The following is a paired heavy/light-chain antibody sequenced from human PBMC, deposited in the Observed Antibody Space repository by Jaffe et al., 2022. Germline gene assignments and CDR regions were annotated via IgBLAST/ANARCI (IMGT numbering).Light chain of an antibody. J-gene: IGKJ3*01. V-gene: IGKV1-39*01. CDR2: AAS. CDR3: QESYSAPPQFT. CDR1: QSIGIN. Sequence: DIQVTQSPSSLSASVGDRVTITCRTSQSIGINLNWYQKKPGNAPRLLIYAASSLESSVPLRFSGSGSGTDFILTISGLQPEDVATYYCQESYSAPPQFTFGPGTKVDIK.
Heavy chain of an antibody. CDR3: AKGLPGYCSSTVCYAYWFDP. D-gene: IGHD2-2*01. CDR2: IGGSDGNK. CDR1: GFTFSNYA. V-gene: IGHV3-23*01. J-gene: IGHJ5*02. Sequence: EVQLLESGGGLIQPGGSLRLSCSASGFTFSNYAMSWVRQAPGKGLEWVSAIGGSDGNKYYPDSVKGRFTISRDNSMNTLFLQMNALRAEDTAVYYCAKGLPGYCSSTVCYAYWFDPWGQGTRVTVSS.